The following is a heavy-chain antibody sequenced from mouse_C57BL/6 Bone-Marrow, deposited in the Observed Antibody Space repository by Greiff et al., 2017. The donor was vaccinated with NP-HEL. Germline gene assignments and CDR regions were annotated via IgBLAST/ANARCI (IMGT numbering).Heavy chain of an antibody. CDR2: INPGSGGT. CDR3: ARWPIYYDYGGAMDY. D-gene: IGHD2-4*01. Sequence: QLQQSGAELVRPGTSVKVSCKASGYAFTNYLIEWVKQRPGQGLEWIGVINPGSGGTNYNEKFKGKATLTADKSSSTAYMQLSSLTSEDSAVYFCARWPIYYDYGGAMDYWGQGTSVTVSS. V-gene: IGHV1-54*01. CDR1: GYAFTNYL. J-gene: IGHJ4*01.